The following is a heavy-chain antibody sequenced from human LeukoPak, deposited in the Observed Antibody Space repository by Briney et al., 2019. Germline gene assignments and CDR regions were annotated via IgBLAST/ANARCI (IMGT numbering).Heavy chain of an antibody. CDR2: ISSSSSYI. Sequence: GGSLRLSCAASGFTFSSYSMNWVRQAPGKGLEWVSSISSSSSYIYYADSVRGRFTISRDNAKNSLYLQMNSLRAEDTAVYYCARDSPAYYDSSGYWGQGTLVTVSS. D-gene: IGHD3-22*01. CDR1: GFTFSSYS. CDR3: ARDSPAYYDSSGY. J-gene: IGHJ4*02. V-gene: IGHV3-21*01.